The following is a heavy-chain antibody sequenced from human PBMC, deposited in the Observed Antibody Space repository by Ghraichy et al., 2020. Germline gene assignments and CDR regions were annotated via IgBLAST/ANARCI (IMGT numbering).Heavy chain of an antibody. D-gene: IGHD1-1*01. V-gene: IGHV3-48*01. Sequence: GESLRLSCAASGFTFSSYSMNWVRQAPGKGLEWVSYISSSSSTIYYADSVKGRFTISRDNARNSLHLQMNSLRAEDTAVYYCASKVANSPQRGWFDPWGQGTLVTVSS. CDR1: GFTFSSYS. J-gene: IGHJ5*02. CDR2: ISSSSSTI. CDR3: ASKVANSPQRGWFDP.